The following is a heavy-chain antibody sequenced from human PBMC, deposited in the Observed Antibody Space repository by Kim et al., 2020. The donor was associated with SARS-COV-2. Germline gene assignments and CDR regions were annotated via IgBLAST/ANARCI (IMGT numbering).Heavy chain of an antibody. D-gene: IGHD6-13*01. J-gene: IGHJ4*02. Sequence: SETLSLTCAVYGGSFSGYYWSWIRQPPGKGLEWIGEINHSGSTNYNPSLKSRVTISVDTSKNQFSLKLSSVTAADTAVYYCARLPHSSSWLYFDYWGQGTLVTVSS. V-gene: IGHV4-34*01. CDR3: ARLPHSSSWLYFDY. CDR2: INHSGST. CDR1: GGSFSGYY.